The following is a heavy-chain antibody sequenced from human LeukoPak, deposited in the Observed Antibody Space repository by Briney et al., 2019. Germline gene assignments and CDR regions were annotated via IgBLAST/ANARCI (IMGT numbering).Heavy chain of an antibody. J-gene: IGHJ4*02. D-gene: IGHD2-21*01. CDR2: IRNKAINYAT. CDR1: GFSLSGSD. CDR3: TRLGDNS. Sequence: GGSLRLSCAASGFSLSGSDIHWVRQPSWKGLEWVGRIRNKAINYATAYAASVKDRFTISRDDSKNTAYLQMNSLKTEDTAVYYCTRLGDNSWGQGTLVTVSS. V-gene: IGHV3-73*01.